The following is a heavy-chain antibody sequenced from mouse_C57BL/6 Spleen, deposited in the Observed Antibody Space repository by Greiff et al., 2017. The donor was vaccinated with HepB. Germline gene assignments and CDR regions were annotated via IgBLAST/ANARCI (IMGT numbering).Heavy chain of an antibody. CDR2: IDPSDSET. CDR3: ARRATVDYYAMDY. J-gene: IGHJ4*01. CDR1: GYTFTSYW. V-gene: IGHV1-52*01. D-gene: IGHD1-1*01. Sequence: QVQLQQSGAELVRPGSSVKLSCKASGYTFTSYWMHWVKQRPIQGLEWIGNIDPSDSETHYNQKFKDKATLTVDKSSSTAYMQLSSLTSEDSAVYYCARRATVDYYAMDYWGQGTSVTVSS.